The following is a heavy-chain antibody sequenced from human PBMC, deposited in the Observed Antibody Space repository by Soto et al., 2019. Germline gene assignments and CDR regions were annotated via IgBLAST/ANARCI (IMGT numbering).Heavy chain of an antibody. J-gene: IGHJ5*02. Sequence: QLQLQESGPGLVKPSETLSLTCTVSGGSISSSSYYWGWIRQPPGKGLEWIGTVYYSGTTYYNPSLKSRVTISADTPKNQFSLELNAVTAADTAVYYCARHGRTDGYSSGRIDHWGQGTLVTVSS. CDR1: GGSISSSSYY. CDR3: ARHGRTDGYSSGRIDH. CDR2: VYYSGTT. V-gene: IGHV4-39*01. D-gene: IGHD6-19*01.